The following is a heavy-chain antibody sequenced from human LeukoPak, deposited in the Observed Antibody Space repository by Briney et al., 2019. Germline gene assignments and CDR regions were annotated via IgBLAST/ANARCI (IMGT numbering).Heavy chain of an antibody. CDR1: GFTYSSYS. CDR2: ISSSSSYI. J-gene: IGHJ4*02. V-gene: IGHV3-21*01. Sequence: PEGSLRLSCAASGFTYSSYSMNWVRQAPGKGLEWVSFISSSSSYIYYADSVKGRFTISRDNTKNSLFLQMNSLRVEDTAVYYCARDLGEWEFDWGQGTLVTVSS. CDR3: ARDLGEWEFD. D-gene: IGHD3-16*01.